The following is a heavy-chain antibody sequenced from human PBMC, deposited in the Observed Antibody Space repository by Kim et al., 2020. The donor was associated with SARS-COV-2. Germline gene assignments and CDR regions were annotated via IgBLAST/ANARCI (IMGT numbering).Heavy chain of an antibody. Sequence: GGSLRLSCAASGFTFSSYGMHWVRQAPGKGLEWVAFISYDGSNKYYADSVKGRFTISRDNSKNTLYLQMNSLRAEDTAVYYCAKESGSGSYYAWTYYCCGMDVWGQGTTVTVSS. J-gene: IGHJ6*02. CDR1: GFTFSSYG. D-gene: IGHD3-10*01. CDR3: AKESGSGSYYAWTYYCCGMDV. V-gene: IGHV3-30*18. CDR2: ISYDGSNK.